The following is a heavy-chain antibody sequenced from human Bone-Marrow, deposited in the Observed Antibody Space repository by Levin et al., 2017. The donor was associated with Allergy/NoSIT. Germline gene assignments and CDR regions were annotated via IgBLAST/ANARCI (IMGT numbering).Heavy chain of an antibody. CDR2: IYTSDNI. Sequence: GSLRLSCSVSGGSIRSQYWNWIRQPAGKRLEWIGRIYTSDNIRYNPSLMSRVTMSMDTSKNQFSLMLKSVTAADTAVYYCARDRAPNWGHFDYWGQGILVTVSS. CDR1: GGSIRSQY. J-gene: IGHJ4*02. V-gene: IGHV4-4*07. CDR3: ARDRAPNWGHFDY. D-gene: IGHD7-27*01.